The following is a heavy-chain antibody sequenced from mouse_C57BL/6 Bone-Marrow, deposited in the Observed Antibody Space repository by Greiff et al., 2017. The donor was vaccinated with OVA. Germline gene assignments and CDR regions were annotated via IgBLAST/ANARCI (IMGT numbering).Heavy chain of an antibody. D-gene: IGHD1-1*01. V-gene: IGHV1-55*01. CDR2: IYPGSGST. Sequence: QVQLQQPGAELVKPGASVKMSCKASGYTFTSYWITWVKQRPGQGLEWIGDIYPGSGSTNYNEKFKSKATLTVDTSSSTAYMQLSSLTSEDSAVYYCASSAIPPGSSFLDYWGQGTTLTVSA. J-gene: IGHJ2*01. CDR3: ASSAIPPGSSFLDY. CDR1: GYTFTSYW.